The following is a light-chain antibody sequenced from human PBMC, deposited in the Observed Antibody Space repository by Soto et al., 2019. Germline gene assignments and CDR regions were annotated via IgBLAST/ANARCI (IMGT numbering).Light chain of an antibody. V-gene: IGKV1-5*01. Sequence: DIQMTQSPSTLSASVGDRVTITCRASQSTSSWLAWYQQKPGKAPKLLIYDASSLESGVPSRFSGSGFGTEFTLTISSLQPDDVATYYCQQYNSYSGSFGGGTKVEIK. J-gene: IGKJ4*01. CDR3: QQYNSYSGS. CDR2: DAS. CDR1: QSTSSW.